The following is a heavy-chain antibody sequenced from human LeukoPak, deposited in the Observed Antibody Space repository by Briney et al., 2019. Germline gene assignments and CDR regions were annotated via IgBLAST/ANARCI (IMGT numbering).Heavy chain of an antibody. CDR1: GFTLSSYS. CDR2: ISRDSLTI. Sequence: GGSLRLSGAASGFTLSSYSMNWVRKAPGKGLEWVSIISRDSLTIVDADSVKGRFTISRDNAKNSLYLQMNSLRAEDTAVYFCASSPPGGPIDYWGQGVLVSVSS. D-gene: IGHD3-16*01. V-gene: IGHV3-21*01. CDR3: ASSPPGGPIDY. J-gene: IGHJ4*02.